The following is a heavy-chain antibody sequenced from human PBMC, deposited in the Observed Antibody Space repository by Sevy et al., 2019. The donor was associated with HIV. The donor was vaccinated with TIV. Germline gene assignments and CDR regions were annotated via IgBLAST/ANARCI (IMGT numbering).Heavy chain of an antibody. J-gene: IGHJ3*01. CDR3: AKGSKATDSAFDL. CDR1: GFTFSNYG. CDR2: VSYDGSTK. Sequence: GGSLRLSCAASGFTFSNYGMHWVRQAPGKGLEWVAVVSYDGSTKYYADFVKGRFTISRDNSKNTVYLQMNTLRTEDTAVFYCAKGSKATDSAFDLWGQGTTVTVSS. V-gene: IGHV3-30*18. D-gene: IGHD1-26*01.